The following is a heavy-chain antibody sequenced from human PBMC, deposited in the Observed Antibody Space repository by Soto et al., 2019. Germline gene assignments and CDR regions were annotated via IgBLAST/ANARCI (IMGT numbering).Heavy chain of an antibody. V-gene: IGHV3-66*01. CDR1: GITVITNY. CDR3: TRDPTTSTVTDY. J-gene: IGHJ4*02. CDR2: IYSDGST. Sequence: GGSLRLSCAASGITVITNYFSWVRQAPGQGLEWVSGIYSDGSTHYADSVKGRFTISRDNSKDTLYLQMNTLRAEDTGVYYCTRDPTTSTVTDYWGQGTVVTVSS. D-gene: IGHD5-12*01.